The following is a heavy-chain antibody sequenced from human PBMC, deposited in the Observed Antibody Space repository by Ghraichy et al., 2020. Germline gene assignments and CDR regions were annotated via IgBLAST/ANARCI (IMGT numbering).Heavy chain of an antibody. CDR2: ITSSGKFI. J-gene: IGHJ6*02. CDR3: ARASAVVRFYYYAAMDV. CDR1: GFTLSTYS. Sequence: AGSLRLSCAASGFTLSTYSINWVRQAPGKGLEWISYITSSGKFISYADSVKGRFTVSRDNARNSLYLQMNSLRGEDTAVYYCARASAVVRFYYYAAMDVWGQGTTVTVSS. D-gene: IGHD4-23*01. V-gene: IGHV3-48*01.